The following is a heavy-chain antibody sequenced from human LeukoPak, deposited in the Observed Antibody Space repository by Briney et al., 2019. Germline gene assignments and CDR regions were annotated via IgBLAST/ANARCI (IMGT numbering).Heavy chain of an antibody. CDR1: GGSISSYY. CDR3: ARSYPTYYDSSGYYYLGY. J-gene: IGHJ4*02. V-gene: IGHV4-59*08. CDR2: IYYSGST. D-gene: IGHD3-22*01. Sequence: PSETLSLTCTVSGGSISSYYWSWIRQPPGKGLEWIGYIYYSGSTNYNPSLKSRVTISVDTSKNQFSLKLSSVTAADTAVYYCARSYPTYYDSSGYYYLGYWGQGTLVTVSS.